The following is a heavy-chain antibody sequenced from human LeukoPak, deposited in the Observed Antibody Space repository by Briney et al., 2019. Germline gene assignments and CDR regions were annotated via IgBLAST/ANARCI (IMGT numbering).Heavy chain of an antibody. J-gene: IGHJ4*02. Sequence: SETLSLTCTVSGDSISNYYWSWIRQPAGKGLEWIGRIYTSGSTNYNPSLKSRVTMSVDTSKNQFSLKLSSVTAADTAVYYCARVSLVRGAPDFYFDYWGQGTLVTVSS. CDR3: ARVSLVRGAPDFYFDY. CDR2: IYTSGST. D-gene: IGHD3-10*01. V-gene: IGHV4-4*07. CDR1: GDSISNYY.